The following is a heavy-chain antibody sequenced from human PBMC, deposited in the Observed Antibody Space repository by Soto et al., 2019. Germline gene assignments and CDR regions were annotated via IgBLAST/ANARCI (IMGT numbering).Heavy chain of an antibody. CDR3: ARYEVVGATSNWFEP. D-gene: IGHD1-26*01. J-gene: IGHJ5*02. Sequence: GASVKVSCKASGYTFTSYGISWVRQAPGQGLEWMGWISAYNGNTNYAQKLQGRVTMTTDTSTSTAYMELRSLRSDDTAVYYCARYEVVGATSNWFEPWGQGTLVTVSS. CDR2: ISAYNGNT. CDR1: GYTFTSYG. V-gene: IGHV1-18*01.